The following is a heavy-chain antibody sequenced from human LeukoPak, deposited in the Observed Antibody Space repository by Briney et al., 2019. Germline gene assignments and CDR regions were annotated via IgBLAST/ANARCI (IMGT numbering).Heavy chain of an antibody. Sequence: GGSLRLSCAASGFTFSTCTMNWFRQAPGKGLEWVSSISSGSTKTYYADSVKGRFTISRDNAKNSLFLQMNSLRVEDTAVFYCASAGPGRYFDLWGRGTLVTVSS. CDR1: GFTFSTCT. CDR2: ISSGSTKT. V-gene: IGHV3-21*01. D-gene: IGHD3-10*01. CDR3: ASAGPGRYFDL. J-gene: IGHJ2*01.